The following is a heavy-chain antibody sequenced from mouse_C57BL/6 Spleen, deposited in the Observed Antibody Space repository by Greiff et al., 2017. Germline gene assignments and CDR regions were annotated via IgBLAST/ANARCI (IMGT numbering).Heavy chain of an antibody. V-gene: IGHV1-55*01. CDR3: AREGDYYGSSHVDY. J-gene: IGHJ2*01. CDR2: IYPGSGST. Sequence: VQLQQPGAELVKPGASVKMSCKASGYTFTSYWITWVKQRPGQGLEWIGDIYPGSGSTNYNDKAKSKATLTVDTSSSTAYMQRSSLTSEDSAVYYCAREGDYYGSSHVDYWGQGTTLTVSS. D-gene: IGHD1-1*01. CDR1: GYTFTSYW.